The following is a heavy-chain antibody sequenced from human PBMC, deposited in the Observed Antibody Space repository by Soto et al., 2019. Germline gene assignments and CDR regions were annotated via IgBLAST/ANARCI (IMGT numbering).Heavy chain of an antibody. V-gene: IGHV4-4*02. CDR2: IYHSGST. CDR1: GGSISSSNW. Sequence: PSETLSLTCAVSGGSISSSNWWSWVRQPPGKGLEWIGEIYHSGSTNYNPSLKSRVTISVDKSKNQFSLKLSSVTAEDTAVYYCAREKQGVTIFGVVVQPSPYGMDVWGQGNTVT. CDR3: AREKQGVTIFGVVVQPSPYGMDV. D-gene: IGHD3-3*01. J-gene: IGHJ6*01.